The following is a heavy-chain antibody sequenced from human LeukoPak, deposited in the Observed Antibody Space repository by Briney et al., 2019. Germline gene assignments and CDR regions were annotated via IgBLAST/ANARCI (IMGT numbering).Heavy chain of an antibody. CDR1: GFTFSSYG. CDR2: IWYDGSNK. CDR3: ATANSGYGTGAFDI. Sequence: GGSLRLSCAASGFTFSSYGMHWVRQAPGKGLEWVAVIWYDGSNKYYVDSVKGRFTISRDNAKNSLYLQMNSLRAEDTAVYYCATANSGYGTGAFDIWGQGTMVTVSS. J-gene: IGHJ3*02. D-gene: IGHD5-12*01. V-gene: IGHV3-33*03.